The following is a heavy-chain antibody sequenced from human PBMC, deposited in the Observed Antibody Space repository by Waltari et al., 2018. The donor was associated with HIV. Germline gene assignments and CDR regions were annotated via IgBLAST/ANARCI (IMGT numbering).Heavy chain of an antibody. V-gene: IGHV3-21*01. CDR1: GLSFSRYA. J-gene: IGHJ4*02. CDR3: TATVTTRGTFDY. D-gene: IGHD4-17*01. Sequence: EVQLVESGGGLAKPGGSRRLPCAAPGLSFSRYAMNWVRQAPGKGLEWIAYISRSSDYIYYADSIKGRFTISRDNAKNSVFLHMDNLRDVDTAVYYCTATVTTRGTFDYWGQGTAVPVS. CDR2: ISRSSDYI.